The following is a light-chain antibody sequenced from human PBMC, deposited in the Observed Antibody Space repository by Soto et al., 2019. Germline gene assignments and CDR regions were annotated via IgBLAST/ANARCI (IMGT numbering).Light chain of an antibody. J-gene: IGKJ1*01. V-gene: IGKV1-39*01. CDR3: QQSYSNPTWT. CDR2: DSS. Sequence: IQLTQSPSSLSASVGDRITITCRTSQSISTYLNWYQQKPGEAPTLLVYDSSTLQSGVPSRFSGSGFGAEFTLTVSSLQPEDFATYYCQQSYSNPTWTFGQGTKVDI. CDR1: QSISTY.